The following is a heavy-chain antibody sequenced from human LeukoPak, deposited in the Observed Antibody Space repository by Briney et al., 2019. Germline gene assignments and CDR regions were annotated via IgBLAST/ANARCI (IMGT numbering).Heavy chain of an antibody. J-gene: IGHJ3*02. CDR2: TYYRSKWYN. V-gene: IGHV6-1*01. Sequence: SQTLSLTCAISGDSVSTNSAAWSWIRQSPSRGLEWLGRTYYRSKWYNDYAVSVRSRITINPDTSKNQFSLLVNSVTPEDTAVYYCAREMTDAFDIRGQGTMVTVSS. CDR3: AREMTDAFDI. CDR1: GDSVSTNSAA.